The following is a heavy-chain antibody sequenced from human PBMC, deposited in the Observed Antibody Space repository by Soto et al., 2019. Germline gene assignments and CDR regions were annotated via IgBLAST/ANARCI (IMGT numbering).Heavy chain of an antibody. CDR3: ARDLAVGLVDY. CDR1: GYTFTSYG. Sequence: ASVKVSCKASGYTFTSYGISWVRQAPGQGLEWMGWISAYNGNIKYAQKLQGRVTTTTDTSTSTAYMELRSLRSDDTAVYYCARDLAVGLVDYWGQGTLVTVSS. J-gene: IGHJ4*02. V-gene: IGHV1-18*01. D-gene: IGHD6-19*01. CDR2: ISAYNGNI.